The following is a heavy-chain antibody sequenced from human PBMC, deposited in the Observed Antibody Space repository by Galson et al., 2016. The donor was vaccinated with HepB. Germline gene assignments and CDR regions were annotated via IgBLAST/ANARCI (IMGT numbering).Heavy chain of an antibody. Sequence: LRLSCAASGFTFRSYGMNWVRQAPGKGLEWVSGLSGSGGGAKYGDSVKGRFTTSSDNAKNTLHLQINSLRAEDTAVYYCAKEGRLGDGLDVWGQGTTVTGSS. J-gene: IGHJ6*02. CDR3: AKEGRLGDGLDV. V-gene: IGHV3-23*01. CDR1: GFTFRSYG. CDR2: LSGSGGGA. D-gene: IGHD3-10*01.